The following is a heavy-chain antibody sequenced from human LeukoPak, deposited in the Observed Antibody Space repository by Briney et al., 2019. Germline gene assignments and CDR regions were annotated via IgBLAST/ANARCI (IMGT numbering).Heavy chain of an antibody. CDR3: ARVRVMSGGYSPFDY. CDR1: GFTFSSYA. V-gene: IGHV3-23*01. Sequence: GGSLRLSCAASGFTFSSYAMSWVRQAPGKGLEWVSAISGSGGSTYYADSVKGRFTISRDNAKNSLYLQMNSLRAEDTALYYCARVRVMSGGYSPFDYWGQGTLVTVSS. D-gene: IGHD1-26*01. J-gene: IGHJ4*02. CDR2: ISGSGGST.